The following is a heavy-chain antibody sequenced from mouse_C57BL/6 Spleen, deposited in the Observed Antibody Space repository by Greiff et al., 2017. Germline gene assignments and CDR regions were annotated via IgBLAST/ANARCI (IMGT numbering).Heavy chain of an antibody. CDR3: ARQPYYDYDGFYFDY. D-gene: IGHD2-4*01. CDR1: GYTFTEYN. J-gene: IGHJ2*01. Sequence: QVQLQQSGAELVKPGASVKLSCKASGYTFTEYNIHWVKQRSGQGLEWIGWFYPGSGSIKYNEKFKDKATLTADKSSSTVYMELSRLTSEDSAVYFCARQPYYDYDGFYFDYWGQGTTLTVSS. V-gene: IGHV1-62-2*01. CDR2: FYPGSGSI.